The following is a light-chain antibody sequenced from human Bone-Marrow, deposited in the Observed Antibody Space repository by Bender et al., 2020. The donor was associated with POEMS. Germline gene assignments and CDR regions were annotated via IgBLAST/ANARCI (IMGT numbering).Light chain of an antibody. CDR1: SSDVGGYNY. J-gene: IGLJ3*02. CDR2: EVT. CDR3: SSYAGVNNFVV. Sequence: QSALTQPPSASGSPGQSVAISCTGTSSDVGGYNYVSWYQQHPGKAPKLILYEVTKRPSGVPDRFSGSKSGNTASLTVSGLQAEDEADYFCSSYAGVNNFVVFGGGTKLSVL. V-gene: IGLV2-8*01.